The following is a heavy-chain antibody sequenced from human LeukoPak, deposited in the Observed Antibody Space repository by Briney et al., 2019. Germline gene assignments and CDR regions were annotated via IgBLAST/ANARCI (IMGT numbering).Heavy chain of an antibody. J-gene: IGHJ4*02. V-gene: IGHV3-7*01. CDR2: INPDGSGK. Sequence: GGSLRLSCEASGFTLSTYWMNWVRQVPGKGLDWVANINPDGSGKRYVDSVKGRFTIARDNADNSLSLQMNSLRAEDTAVYYCTSWGAGGNSWGQGTLVTVSS. CDR1: GFTLSTYW. CDR3: TSWGAGGNS. D-gene: IGHD3-16*01.